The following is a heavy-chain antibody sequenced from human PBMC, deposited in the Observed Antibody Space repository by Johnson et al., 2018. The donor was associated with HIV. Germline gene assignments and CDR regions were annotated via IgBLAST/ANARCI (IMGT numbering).Heavy chain of an antibody. CDR1: GLTFRSYV. J-gene: IGHJ3*02. V-gene: IGHV3-23*04. CDR3: AKDRGILDAFDI. Sequence: VQLVESGGGLVQPGGSLRLSRAASGLTFRSYVLTWVRQAPGPGLERVSGITWNGGGTPYADSVQGRFTIARDNSKNTLYLQMNSLRAEDTAVYYCAKDRGILDAFDIWGQGTMVTVSS. D-gene: IGHD6-13*01. CDR2: ITWNGGGT.